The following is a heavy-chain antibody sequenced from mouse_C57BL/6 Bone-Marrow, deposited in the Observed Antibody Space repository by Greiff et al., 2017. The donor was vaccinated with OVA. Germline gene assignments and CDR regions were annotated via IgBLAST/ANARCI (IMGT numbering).Heavy chain of an antibody. D-gene: IGHD2-5*01. J-gene: IGHJ2*01. CDR3: ARQRSNSLYFHY. Sequence: EVKLMESGGGLVQPGGSLKLSCAASGFTFSDYYMYWVRQTPEKRLEWVAYISNGGGSTYYPDTVKGRFTISRDNAKNTLYLQMSRLKSEDTAMYSCARQRSNSLYFHYWGQGTTLTVSS. CDR1: GFTFSDYY. V-gene: IGHV5-12*01. CDR2: ISNGGGST.